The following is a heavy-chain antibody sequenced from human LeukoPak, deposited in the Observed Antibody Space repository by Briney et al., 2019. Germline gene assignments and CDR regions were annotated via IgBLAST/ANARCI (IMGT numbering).Heavy chain of an antibody. CDR3: ARAAVAGID. V-gene: IGHV3-53*01. CDR1: GFTVSNNY. CDR2: IYSGGST. Sequence: GGSLRLSCVVSGFTVSNNYMSWVRQAPRKGLEWVSLIYSGGSTYYADSVKGRFTISRDNSKNTLYLQMNSLRAEDTAVYYCARAAVAGIDWGQGTLVTVSS. J-gene: IGHJ4*02. D-gene: IGHD6-19*01.